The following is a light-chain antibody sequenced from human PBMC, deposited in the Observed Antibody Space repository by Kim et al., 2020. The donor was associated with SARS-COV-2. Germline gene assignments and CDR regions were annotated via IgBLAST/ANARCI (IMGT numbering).Light chain of an antibody. Sequence: QLVLTQPPSVSAAPGQKVTISCSGSNSDIGNNYVSWYQQLPGAAPKLLIYDNDKRPSGIPDRFSGSKSGTSATLGITGLQTGDEAEYYCGTWDATLTSSVMFGGGTQLTVL. CDR1: NSDIGNNY. CDR3: GTWDATLTSSVM. CDR2: DND. V-gene: IGLV1-51*01. J-gene: IGLJ3*02.